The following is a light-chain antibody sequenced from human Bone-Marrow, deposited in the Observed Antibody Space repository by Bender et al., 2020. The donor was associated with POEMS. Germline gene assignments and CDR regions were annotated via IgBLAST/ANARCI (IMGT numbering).Light chain of an antibody. CDR1: ALPKQY. Sequence: SHELTQPPSVSVSPGQTARITCSGDALPKQYAYWYQQKPGQAPVLVIYKDSERPSGIPERFSGSSSGKTVTLTISGVQAEDEADYYCQSADSSGTYAVFGGGTQLTVL. CDR2: KDS. J-gene: IGLJ7*01. CDR3: QSADSSGTYAV. V-gene: IGLV3-25*03.